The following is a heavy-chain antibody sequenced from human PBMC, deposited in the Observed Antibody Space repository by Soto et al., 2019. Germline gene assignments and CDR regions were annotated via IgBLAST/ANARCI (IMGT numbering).Heavy chain of an antibody. CDR2: MNPNSGNT. Sequence: ASVKVSCKASGYTFTSYDINWVRQATGQGLEWMGWMNPNSGNTGYAQKFQGRVTMTRNTSISTAYMELSSLRSEDTAVYYCARVYGWLRLYYYYYMDVWGKGTTVTVSS. V-gene: IGHV1-8*01. CDR1: GYTFTSYD. D-gene: IGHD5-12*01. CDR3: ARVYGWLRLYYYYYMDV. J-gene: IGHJ6*03.